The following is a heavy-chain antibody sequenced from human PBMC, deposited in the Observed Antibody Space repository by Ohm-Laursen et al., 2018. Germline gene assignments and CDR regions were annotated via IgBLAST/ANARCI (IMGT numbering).Heavy chain of an antibody. D-gene: IGHD2-21*01. J-gene: IGHJ4*02. CDR3: ARVIPPDY. CDR1: GFTFSTYA. V-gene: IGHV3-23*01. CDR2: ISGSGSGGNT. Sequence: SLRLSCTASGFTFSTYAMSWVRQAPGKGLEWVSGISGSGSGGNTYYADSVKGRFTISRDNSKNTLYLQMNSLRAEDTAVYFCARVIPPDYWGQGILVTVSS.